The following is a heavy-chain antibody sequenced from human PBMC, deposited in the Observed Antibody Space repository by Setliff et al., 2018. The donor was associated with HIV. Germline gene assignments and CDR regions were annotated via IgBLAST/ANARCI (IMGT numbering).Heavy chain of an antibody. V-gene: IGHV1-46*01. CDR3: AREAEQGERSSSWYFDY. D-gene: IGHD6-6*01. J-gene: IGHJ4*02. CDR1: GYTLTDHY. Sequence: ASVKVSCKAPGYTLTDHYIRWVRQAPGQGLEWMGMISPSGASTKYAQRLQGRVTLTRDTSSSTVYVELSSLRSDDTAVYYCAREAEQGERSSSWYFDYWGQGTLVTVSS. CDR2: ISPSGAST.